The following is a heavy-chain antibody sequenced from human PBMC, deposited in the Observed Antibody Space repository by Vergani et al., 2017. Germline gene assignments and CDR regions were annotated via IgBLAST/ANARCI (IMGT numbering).Heavy chain of an antibody. J-gene: IGHJ5*02. D-gene: IGHD3-3*01. Sequence: QVQLVQSGAEVKKPGSSVKVSCKASGGTFSSYAISWVRKAPGQGLEWMGGIIPIFGTANYAKKVQGRVTINADESPSTAYMELSILRSEDTAVSYCARLVLSRYLYNWFDPWGQGTLVTVSS. V-gene: IGHV1-69*01. CDR3: ARLVLSRYLYNWFDP. CDR2: IIPIFGTA. CDR1: GGTFSSYA.